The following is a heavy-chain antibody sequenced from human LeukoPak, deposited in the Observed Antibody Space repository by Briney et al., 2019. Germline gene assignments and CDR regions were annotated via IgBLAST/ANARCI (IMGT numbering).Heavy chain of an antibody. J-gene: IGHJ4*02. CDR1: GGSISNYY. V-gene: IGHV4-59*01. CDR2: IYYSGSS. D-gene: IGHD6-6*01. Sequence: SETLSLTCAVSGGSISNYYWNWIRQPPGKGLEWIGYIYYSGSSNYNPSLKSRVTISVDTSKNQFSLKVNSVTAADTAVYFRARLSRGSSAGFDYWGQGILVTVSS. CDR3: ARLSRGSSAGFDY.